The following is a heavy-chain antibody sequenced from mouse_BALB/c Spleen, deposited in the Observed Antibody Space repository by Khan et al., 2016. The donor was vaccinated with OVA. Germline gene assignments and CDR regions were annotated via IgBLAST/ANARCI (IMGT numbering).Heavy chain of an antibody. CDR2: INPDSSTI. Sequence: EVKLLESGGGLVQPGGSLKLSCAASGFDFSRYWMSWVRQAPGKGLEWIGEINPDSSTINYTPSLKDKFIISRDNAKNTLYLQMSKVRSEDTALYYWARPYRYDGRAWFAYWGQGTLVTVSA. V-gene: IGHV4-1*02. J-gene: IGHJ3*01. CDR1: GFDFSRYW. D-gene: IGHD2-14*01. CDR3: ARPYRYDGRAWFAY.